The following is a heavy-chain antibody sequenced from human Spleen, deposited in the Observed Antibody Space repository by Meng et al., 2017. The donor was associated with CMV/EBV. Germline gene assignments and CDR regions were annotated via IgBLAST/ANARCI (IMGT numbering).Heavy chain of an antibody. CDR1: SSSYY. V-gene: IGHV4-59*01. CDR2: IYYTGST. CDR3: ARAPNYDFWSGYYYYGMDV. Sequence: SSSYYWGWIRQPRGKGLGWIGSIYYTGSTKYNPSHRSRVTISVDTPKNQFSLKLTTVTAADTAVYYCARAPNYDFWSGYYYYGMDVWGQGTTVTVSS. D-gene: IGHD3-3*01. J-gene: IGHJ6*02.